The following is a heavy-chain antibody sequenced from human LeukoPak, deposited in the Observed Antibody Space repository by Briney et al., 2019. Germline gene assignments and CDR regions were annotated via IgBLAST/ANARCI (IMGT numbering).Heavy chain of an antibody. D-gene: IGHD5-18*01. V-gene: IGHV1-2*02. Sequence: ASVKVSCKASGYTFTGYYMHWVRQAPGQGLEWMGWINPNSGGTNYAQKFQGRVTMTRDTSISTAYMELSRLRSDDTAVYYCARVAPPRGYSYGPSPFDYWGQGTLVTVSS. CDR1: GYTFTGYY. J-gene: IGHJ4*02. CDR2: INPNSGGT. CDR3: ARVAPPRGYSYGPSPFDY.